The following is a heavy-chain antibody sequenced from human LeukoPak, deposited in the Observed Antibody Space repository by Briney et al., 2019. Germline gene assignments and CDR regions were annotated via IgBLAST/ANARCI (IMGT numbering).Heavy chain of an antibody. CDR3: ASWRGITMVRGASEY. J-gene: IGHJ4*02. CDR1: GFTFSSYG. V-gene: IGHV3-30*03. D-gene: IGHD3-10*01. Sequence: PGRSLRLSRAASGFTFSSYGMHWVRQAPGTGLEWVAVISYDGSNKYYADSVKGRFTISRDNSKNTLYLQMNSLRAEDTAVYYCASWRGITMVRGASEYWGQGTLVTVSS. CDR2: ISYDGSNK.